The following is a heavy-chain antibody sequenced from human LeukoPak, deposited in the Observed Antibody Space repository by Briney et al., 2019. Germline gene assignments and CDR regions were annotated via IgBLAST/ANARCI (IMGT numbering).Heavy chain of an antibody. V-gene: IGHV3-30*02. CDR3: AKDFAQLRFLEWFPFDY. J-gene: IGHJ4*02. D-gene: IGHD3-3*01. Sequence: GGSLRLSCAASGFTFSSYGMHWVRQAPGKGLEWVAFIRYDGSNKYYADSVKGRFTISRGNSKNTLYLQMNSLRAEDTAVYYCAKDFAQLRFLEWFPFDYWGQGTLVTVSS. CDR1: GFTFSSYG. CDR2: IRYDGSNK.